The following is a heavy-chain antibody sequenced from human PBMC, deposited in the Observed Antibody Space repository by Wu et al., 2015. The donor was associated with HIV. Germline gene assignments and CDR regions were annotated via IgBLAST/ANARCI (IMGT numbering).Heavy chain of an antibody. J-gene: IGHJ3*02. CDR1: GGTFSSYA. Sequence: VQLXQSGAEVKKPGASVKVSCKASGGTFSSYAISWVRQAPGQGLEWMGGIIPIFGTANYAQKFQGRVTITTDESTSTAYMELSSLRSEDTAVYYCARGARKYYDSSGYYYGHAFDIWGQGTMVTVSS. CDR2: IIPIFGTA. D-gene: IGHD3-22*01. V-gene: IGHV1-69*01. CDR3: ARGARKYYDSSGYYYGHAFDI.